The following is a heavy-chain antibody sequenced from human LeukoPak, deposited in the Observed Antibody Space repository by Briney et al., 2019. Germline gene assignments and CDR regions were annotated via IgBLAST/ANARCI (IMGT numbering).Heavy chain of an antibody. Sequence: ASVKVSCKASGYTFTGYYMHWVRQATGQGLEWMGWMNPNSGNTGYAQKFQGRVTMTRNTSISTAYMELSSLRSEDTAVYYCAIPNYDSSGLSAPFDPWGQGTLVTVSS. CDR3: AIPNYDSSGLSAPFDP. J-gene: IGHJ5*02. D-gene: IGHD3-22*01. CDR2: MNPNSGNT. CDR1: GYTFTGYY. V-gene: IGHV1-8*02.